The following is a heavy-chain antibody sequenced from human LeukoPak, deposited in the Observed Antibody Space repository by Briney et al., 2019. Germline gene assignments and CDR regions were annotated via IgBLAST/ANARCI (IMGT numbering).Heavy chain of an antibody. CDR3: ARGNLYYFDSSGYYFKFDY. D-gene: IGHD3-22*01. CDR2: INHSGST. J-gene: IGHJ4*02. Sequence: SETLSLTCAVYGGSFSGYYWSWIRQPPGEGLEWIGEINHSGSTNYIPSLKSRVTISVDTSKNQFSLKLSSVTAADTAVYYCARGNLYYFDSSGYYFKFDYWGQGTLVTVSS. CDR1: GGSFSGYY. V-gene: IGHV4-34*01.